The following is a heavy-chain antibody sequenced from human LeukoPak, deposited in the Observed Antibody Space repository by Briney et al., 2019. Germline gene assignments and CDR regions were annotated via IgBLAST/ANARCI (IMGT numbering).Heavy chain of an antibody. Sequence: SVKVSCKASGGTPSSYAISWVRQAPGQGLEWMGGIIPIFGTANYAQKFQGRVTITADESTSTAYMELSSLRSEDTAVYYCARDSWELPNWFDPWGQGTLVTVSS. D-gene: IGHD1-26*01. J-gene: IGHJ5*02. CDR3: ARDSWELPNWFDP. CDR2: IIPIFGTA. V-gene: IGHV1-69*01. CDR1: GGTPSSYA.